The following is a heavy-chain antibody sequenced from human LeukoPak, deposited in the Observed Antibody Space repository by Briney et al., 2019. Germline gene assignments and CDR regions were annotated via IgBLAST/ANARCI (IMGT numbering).Heavy chain of an antibody. V-gene: IGHV3-23*01. CDR1: GFTFSTYW. CDR2: ITGSGGRI. J-gene: IGHJ4*02. D-gene: IGHD2-2*01. CDR3: AKALGYCSTTSCYFDS. Sequence: GGSLRLSCAASGFTFSTYWMTWVRQAPGKGLEWVSGITGSGGRIYYADSVKGRFTISRDNSKNTLYLQMNSLRAEDTAVYYCAKALGYCSTTSCYFDSWGQGTLVTVSS.